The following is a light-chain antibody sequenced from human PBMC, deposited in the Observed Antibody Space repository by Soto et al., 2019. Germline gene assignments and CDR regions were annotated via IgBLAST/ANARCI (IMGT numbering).Light chain of an antibody. CDR3: QQYYKWPRT. CDR2: GAS. V-gene: IGKV3-15*01. J-gene: IGKJ1*01. CDR1: QSVSSN. Sequence: EIVMTQSPATLSVSPVEIATLSCMASQSVSSNLAWYQQKPGQAPRLLIYGASTRATGIPARFSGSGSGTEFTLTISSLLSEDFAVYYCQQYYKWPRTFGEGTKVDIK.